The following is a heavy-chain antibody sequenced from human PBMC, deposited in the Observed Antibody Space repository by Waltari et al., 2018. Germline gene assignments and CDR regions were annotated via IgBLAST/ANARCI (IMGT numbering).Heavy chain of an antibody. CDR2: INHSGST. D-gene: IGHD1-26*01. V-gene: IGHV4-34*01. CDR1: GGSFRGYY. CDR3: ASLSGSSRDY. Sequence: QVQLQQWGAGLLKPAETLSLPGAVYGGSFRGYYWSWIRQPPGKGLEWIGEINHSGSTNYNPSLKSRVTISVDTSKNQFSLKLSSVTAADTAVYYCASLSGSSRDYWGQGTLVTVSS. J-gene: IGHJ4*02.